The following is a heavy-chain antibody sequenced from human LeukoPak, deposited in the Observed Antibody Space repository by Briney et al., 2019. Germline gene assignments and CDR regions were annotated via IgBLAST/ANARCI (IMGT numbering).Heavy chain of an antibody. D-gene: IGHD3-10*02. Sequence: SETLSLTCTVSGGSISSYYWTWIRQPPGKGLEWIGYIYYSGSTNYNPSLKSRVTISVDTSKNQFSLRLSSVTAADTAVYYCARGKRMFYYYYMDVWGKGTTVTVSS. CDR1: GGSISSYY. CDR3: ARGKRMFYYYYMDV. J-gene: IGHJ6*03. V-gene: IGHV4-59*12. CDR2: IYYSGST.